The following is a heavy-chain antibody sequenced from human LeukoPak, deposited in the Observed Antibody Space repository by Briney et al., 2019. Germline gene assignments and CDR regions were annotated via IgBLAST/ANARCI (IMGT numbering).Heavy chain of an antibody. J-gene: IGHJ4*02. CDR2: IYHSGST. D-gene: IGHD3-3*01. V-gene: IGHV4-30-2*01. Sequence: SETLSLTCAVSGGSISSGGYSWSWLRQPPGKGLEWIGYIYHSGSTYYNPTLKSRVTISVDRSKNQFSLKLSSVTAADTAVYYCARGGLLRFLRPALPYYFDYWGQGTLVTVSS. CDR1: GGSISSGGYS. CDR3: ARGGLLRFLRPALPYYFDY.